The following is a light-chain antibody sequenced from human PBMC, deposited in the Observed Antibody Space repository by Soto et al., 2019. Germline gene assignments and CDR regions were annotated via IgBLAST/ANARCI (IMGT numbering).Light chain of an antibody. CDR3: QKFNAVPT. CDR1: QAINNY. J-gene: IGKJ4*01. V-gene: IGKV1-27*01. CDR2: AAS. Sequence: DIQMTQSPSSLSASVGDRVTITCRASQAINNYLAWYQQKPGKVPTLLISAASTLQSGVPSRFSGSGSGTAFTLTISSLQPEDVATYYCQKFNAVPTFGVGTKVEI.